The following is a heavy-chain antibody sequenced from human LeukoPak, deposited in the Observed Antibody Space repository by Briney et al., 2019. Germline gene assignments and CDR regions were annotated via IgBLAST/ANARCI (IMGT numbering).Heavy chain of an antibody. J-gene: IGHJ4*02. CDR3: AATQDFYDRSGSHGTFDS. V-gene: IGHV1-18*01. CDR1: GYTLTSYG. Sequence: ASVKVSCKASGYTLTSYGFSWVRQAPGQGLEWMGWISAYNGKTNYAQKFQDRVTMTTYTSTSTAYMELRSLKSDETAVYYCAATQDFYDRSGSHGTFDSWGERTLVTVSS. D-gene: IGHD3-22*01. CDR2: ISAYNGKT.